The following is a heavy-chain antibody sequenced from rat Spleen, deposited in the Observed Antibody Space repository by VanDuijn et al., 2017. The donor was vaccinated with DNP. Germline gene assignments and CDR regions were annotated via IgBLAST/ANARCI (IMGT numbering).Heavy chain of an antibody. CDR1: GYSITSNY. Sequence: EVQLQESGPGLVKPSQSLSLTCSVTGYSITSNYWGWIRKFPGNKTEWIGHISYSGSTSYNPSLKSRISIIRDTSKNQFFLQLNSVNTEDTATYYCARFDNYYYDGYYDYWGQGVMVTVSS. V-gene: IGHV3-1*01. CDR2: ISYSGST. D-gene: IGHD1-12*03. J-gene: IGHJ2*01. CDR3: ARFDNYYYDGYYDY.